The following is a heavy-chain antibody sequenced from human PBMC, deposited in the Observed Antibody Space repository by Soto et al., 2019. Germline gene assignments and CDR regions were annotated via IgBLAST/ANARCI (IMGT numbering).Heavy chain of an antibody. CDR1: GGSFSGYY. J-gene: IGHJ1*01. V-gene: IGHV4-34*01. Sequence: SETLSLTCAVYGGSFSGYYWSWIRQPPGKGLEWIGEINHSGSTNYNPSLKSRVTISVDTSKNQFSLKLSSVTAADTAVYYCARGRYCSSTSCYGRGYFQHWGQGTLVTVSS. CDR2: INHSGST. D-gene: IGHD2-2*01. CDR3: ARGRYCSSTSCYGRGYFQH.